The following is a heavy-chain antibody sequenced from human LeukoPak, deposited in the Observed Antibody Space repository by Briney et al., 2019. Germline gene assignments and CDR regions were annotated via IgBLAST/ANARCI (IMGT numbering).Heavy chain of an antibody. CDR2: ISWDGGST. Sequence: GGSLRLSCAASGFTFDGYAMHWVRQAPGKGLEWVSLISWDGGSTYYADSVKGRFTISRDNSKNSLYLQMNSLRAEDTALYYCAKGLYGSGSYYLDVWGKGTTVTVSS. CDR1: GFTFDGYA. J-gene: IGHJ6*03. D-gene: IGHD3-10*01. CDR3: AKGLYGSGSYYLDV. V-gene: IGHV3-43D*04.